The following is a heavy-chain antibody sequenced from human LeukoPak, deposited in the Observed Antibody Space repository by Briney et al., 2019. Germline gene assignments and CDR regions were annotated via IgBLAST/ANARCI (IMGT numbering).Heavy chain of an antibody. CDR1: GFTFSSYG. D-gene: IGHD5-18*01. Sequence: PGGSLRLSCAASGFTFSSYGMHWVRQAPGKGLEWVAFIRYDGSNKYYADSVKGRFTISRDNSKNTLYLQMNSLRAEDTAVYYCARGDLVVRIQLWFGVPALWGQGTLVTVSS. CDR3: ARGDLVVRIQLWFGVPAL. CDR2: IRYDGSNK. J-gene: IGHJ4*02. V-gene: IGHV3-30*02.